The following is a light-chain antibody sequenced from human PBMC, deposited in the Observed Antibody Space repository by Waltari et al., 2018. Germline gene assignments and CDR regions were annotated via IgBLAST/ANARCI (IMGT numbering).Light chain of an antibody. CDR1: QTISIY. Sequence: DIQMTQSPSTLSASVGDRITITCRASQTISIYLAWYQQKPGKAPNLLIYKASTFESGVPSRFSGSGSGTEFTLTISSLQPDDFATYYCQQYHSYSPYTFGQGTKLDIK. CDR2: KAS. J-gene: IGKJ2*01. CDR3: QQYHSYSPYT. V-gene: IGKV1-5*03.